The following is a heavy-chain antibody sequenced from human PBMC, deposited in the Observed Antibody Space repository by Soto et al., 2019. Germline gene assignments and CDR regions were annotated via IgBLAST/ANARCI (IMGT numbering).Heavy chain of an antibody. Sequence: PGGSLRLSCAASGFTFSSYAMSWVRQAPGKGLEWVSAISGSGGSTYYADSVKGRLTISRDNSKNTLYLQMNSLRAEDTAVYYCAKTVWYYYGMDVWGQGTTVTVSS. J-gene: IGHJ6*02. CDR3: AKTVWYYYGMDV. CDR1: GFTFSSYA. V-gene: IGHV3-23*01. CDR2: ISGSGGST. D-gene: IGHD4-17*01.